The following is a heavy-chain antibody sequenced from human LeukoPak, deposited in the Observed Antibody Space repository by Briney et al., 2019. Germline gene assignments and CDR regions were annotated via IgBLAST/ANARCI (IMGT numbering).Heavy chain of an antibody. CDR1: GGSISSYY. J-gene: IGHJ6*02. D-gene: IGHD6-19*01. CDR2: IYTSGST. V-gene: IGHV4-4*07. Sequence: PSETLSLTCTVSGGSISSYYWSWIRQPAGKGLEWIGRIYTSGSTNYNPSLKSRVTMSVDTSKNQSSLKLSSVAAADTAVYYCARDSYIAVAGTNYYYGMDVWGQGTTVTASS. CDR3: ARDSYIAVAGTNYYYGMDV.